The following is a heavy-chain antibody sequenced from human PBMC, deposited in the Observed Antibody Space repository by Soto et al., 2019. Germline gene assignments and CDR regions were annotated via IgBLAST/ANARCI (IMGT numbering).Heavy chain of an antibody. Sequence: GGSLRLSCAASGFTFSSYGMHWVRQAPGKGLEWVAVISYDGSNKYYADSVKGRFTISRDNSKNTLYLQMNSLRAEDTAVYYCAKGVVVPATIYGMDVWGQGTTVTVSS. CDR3: AKGVVVPATIYGMDV. J-gene: IGHJ6*02. CDR1: GFTFSSYG. D-gene: IGHD2-2*01. CDR2: ISYDGSNK. V-gene: IGHV3-30*18.